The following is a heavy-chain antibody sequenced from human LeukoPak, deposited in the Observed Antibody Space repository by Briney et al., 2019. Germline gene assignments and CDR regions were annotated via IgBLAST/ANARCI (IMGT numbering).Heavy chain of an antibody. CDR2: INPSGGST. J-gene: IGHJ4*02. CDR1: GYTFTSYY. CDR3: ARGEGGWYLSYFDY. Sequence: GASVTVSFTATGYTFTSYYMHWVRPAPGQGLEWMGIINPSGGSTSYAQKFQGRVTMTRDTSTSTVYMELSSLRSEDTAVYYCARGEGGWYLSYFDYWGQGTLVTVSS. V-gene: IGHV1-46*01. D-gene: IGHD6-19*01.